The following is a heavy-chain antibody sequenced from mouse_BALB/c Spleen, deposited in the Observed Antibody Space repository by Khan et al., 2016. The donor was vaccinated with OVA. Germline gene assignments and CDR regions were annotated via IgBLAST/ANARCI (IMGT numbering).Heavy chain of an antibody. CDR3: ARPPYFPYTLAH. CDR2: INTYTGEP. Sequence: QIQLVQSGPELKKPGETVKISCKASGYTFTNYGMNWVKQSPGKTLKWMGWINTYTGEPTYADDFTGRFAFSLETSASTAYLQINNLQNEDTATYSCARPPYFPYTLAHWGQGTSVTVSS. V-gene: IGHV9-3-1*01. J-gene: IGHJ4*01. D-gene: IGHD2-10*01. CDR1: GYTFTNYG.